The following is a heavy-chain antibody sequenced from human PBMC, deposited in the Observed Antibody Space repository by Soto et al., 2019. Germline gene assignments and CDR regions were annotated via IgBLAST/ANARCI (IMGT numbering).Heavy chain of an antibody. CDR2: INPNSGGT. Sequence: ASVKVSCKASVYTFTGYYMHWVRQAPGQGLEWMGWINPNSGGTNYAQKFQGRVTMTRDTSISTAYMELSRLRSDDTAVYYCARVFPHYYDSSGYYQPDDAFDIWGQGTMVTVSS. V-gene: IGHV1-2*02. CDR3: ARVFPHYYDSSGYYQPDDAFDI. D-gene: IGHD3-22*01. J-gene: IGHJ3*02. CDR1: VYTFTGYY.